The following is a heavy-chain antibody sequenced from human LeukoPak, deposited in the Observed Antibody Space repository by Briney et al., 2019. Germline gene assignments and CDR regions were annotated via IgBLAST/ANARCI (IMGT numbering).Heavy chain of an antibody. V-gene: IGHV4-4*07. CDR1: GGSISSYY. CDR3: ARLKYSGSYYFDY. D-gene: IGHD1-26*01. J-gene: IGHJ4*02. CDR2: IYTSGST. Sequence: SETLSLTCTVSGGSISSYYWSWTRQPAGKGLEWIGRIYTSGSTNYNPSLKSRVTMSVDTSKNQFSLKLSSVTAADTAVYYCARLKYSGSYYFDYWGQGTLVTVSS.